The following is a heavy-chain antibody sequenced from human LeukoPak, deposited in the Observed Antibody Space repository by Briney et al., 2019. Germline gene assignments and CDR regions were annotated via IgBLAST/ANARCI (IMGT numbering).Heavy chain of an antibody. Sequence: AGGSLRLSCTASGFMFSYYDIHWVRQAPGKGLEWVSYISSSSSTIYYADSVKGRFTISRDNAKNSLYLQMNSLRAEDTAVYYCAREPLGYCSSTSCDKYFQHWGQGTLVTVSS. CDR3: AREPLGYCSSTSCDKYFQH. CDR2: ISSSSSTI. CDR1: GFMFSYYD. V-gene: IGHV3-48*01. D-gene: IGHD2-2*02. J-gene: IGHJ1*01.